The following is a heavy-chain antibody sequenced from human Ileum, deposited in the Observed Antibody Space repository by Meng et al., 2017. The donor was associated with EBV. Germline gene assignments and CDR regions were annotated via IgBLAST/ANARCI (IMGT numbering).Heavy chain of an antibody. CDR3: ARGSGAGGRDWFDP. Sequence: QGQLVQSGAEVKKPGASVKVSCKASGYTFINQDSNWVRQAAGQGLESIGWMNSYTGNAGYAQKFRGRVTMTRDTSINTAYLEVISLTSEDTAVYYCARGSGAGGRDWFDPWGQGTLVTVSS. J-gene: IGHJ5*02. CDR2: MNSYTGNA. CDR1: GYTFINQD. V-gene: IGHV1-8*01. D-gene: IGHD3-16*01.